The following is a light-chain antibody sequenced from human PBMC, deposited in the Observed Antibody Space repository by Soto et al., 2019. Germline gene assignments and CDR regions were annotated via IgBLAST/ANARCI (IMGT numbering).Light chain of an antibody. CDR3: SSYAGSNNLV. Sequence: QSALTQPPSASGSPGQSVTISCTGTSSDVGGYNDVSWYQQHPGKAPKLMIYEVSKRPSGVPYRFSGSKSGNTASLTVSGLQAEDEADYYCSSYAGSNNLVFGGGTKLTVL. J-gene: IGLJ3*02. V-gene: IGLV2-8*01. CDR1: SSDVGGYND. CDR2: EVS.